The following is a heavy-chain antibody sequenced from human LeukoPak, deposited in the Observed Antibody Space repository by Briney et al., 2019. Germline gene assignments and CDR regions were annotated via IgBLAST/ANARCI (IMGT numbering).Heavy chain of an antibody. J-gene: IGHJ4*02. CDR3: ARDGSPRIAAAGYDY. V-gene: IGHV1-24*01. Sequence: ASVKVSCKVSGYTLTELSMHWVRQAPGKGLEWMGGFDPEDGETIYAQKFQGRVTMTRDTSISTAYMELSRLRSDDTAVYYCARDGSPRIAAAGYDYWGQGTLVTVSS. CDR2: FDPEDGET. D-gene: IGHD6-13*01. CDR1: GYTLTELS.